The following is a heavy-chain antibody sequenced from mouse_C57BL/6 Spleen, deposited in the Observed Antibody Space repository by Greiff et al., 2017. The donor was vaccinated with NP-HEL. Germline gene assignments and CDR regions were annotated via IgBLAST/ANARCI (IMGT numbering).Heavy chain of an antibody. V-gene: IGHV1-61*01. Sequence: QVQLQQPGAELVRPGSSVKLSCKASGYTFTSYWMDWVKQRPGQGLEWIGNIYPSDSETHYNQKFKDKATLTVDKSSSTAYMQLSSLTSEDSAVYDCARNWDSDYWGQGTTLTVSS. J-gene: IGHJ2*01. D-gene: IGHD4-1*01. CDR2: IYPSDSET. CDR3: ARNWDSDY. CDR1: GYTFTSYW.